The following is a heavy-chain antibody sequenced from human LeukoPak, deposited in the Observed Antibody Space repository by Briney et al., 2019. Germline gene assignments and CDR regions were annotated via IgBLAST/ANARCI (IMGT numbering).Heavy chain of an antibody. V-gene: IGHV3-7*01. CDR1: GFTVSSNY. Sequence: SGGSLRLSCAASGFTVSSNYMSWVRQAPGKGLEWVANIKQDGSEKYYVDSVKGRFTISRDNAKNSLYLQMNSLRAEDTAVYYCAREYSSSWIFDYWGQGTLVTVSS. CDR2: IKQDGSEK. CDR3: AREYSSSWIFDY. J-gene: IGHJ4*02. D-gene: IGHD6-13*01.